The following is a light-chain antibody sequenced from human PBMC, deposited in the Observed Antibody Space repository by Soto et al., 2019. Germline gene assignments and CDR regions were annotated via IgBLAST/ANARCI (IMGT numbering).Light chain of an antibody. CDR3: QQYADSRA. CDR2: GTS. CDR1: QSVGSSY. Sequence: EIVLTQSPGTLSLSPGERATLSCRASQSVGSSYLAWYQQKPGQAPRLLIYGTSSRTTGIPDRFSGSGSGTDFTLTISRLEPEDFAVYYCQQYADSRAFGQGTKV. V-gene: IGKV3-20*01. J-gene: IGKJ1*01.